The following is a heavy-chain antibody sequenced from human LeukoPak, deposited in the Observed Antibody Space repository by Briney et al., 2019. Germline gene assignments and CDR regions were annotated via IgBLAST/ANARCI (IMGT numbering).Heavy chain of an antibody. V-gene: IGHV4-34*01. Sequence: PSETLSLTCAVYGGSFSGYYWSWIRQPPGKGLEWIGEINHSGSTNYNPSLKSRVTISVDTSKNQFSLKLSSVTAADTAVYYCAKQAVEGWYLGQFDYWGQGTLVTVSS. D-gene: IGHD2-15*01. J-gene: IGHJ4*02. CDR3: AKQAVEGWYLGQFDY. CDR2: INHSGST. CDR1: GGSFSGYY.